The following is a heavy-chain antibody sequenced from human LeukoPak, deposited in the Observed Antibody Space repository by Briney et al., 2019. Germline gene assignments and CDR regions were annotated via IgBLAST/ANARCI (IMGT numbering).Heavy chain of an antibody. Sequence: GGSLRLSCAAPGFTFSSYSMNWVRQAPGKGLEWVSSISSSSSYIYYADSVKGRFTISRDNAKNSLYLQMNSLRAEDTAVYYCASYVDTAMGDDYSGQGTLVTVSS. CDR2: ISSSSSYI. CDR1: GFTFSSYS. V-gene: IGHV3-21*01. CDR3: ASYVDTAMGDDY. J-gene: IGHJ4*02. D-gene: IGHD5-18*01.